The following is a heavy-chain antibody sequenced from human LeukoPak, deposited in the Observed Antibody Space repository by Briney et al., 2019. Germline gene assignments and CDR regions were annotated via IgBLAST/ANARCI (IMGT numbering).Heavy chain of an antibody. CDR3: ARETYYYDSSGYYFHVAEYLQH. V-gene: IGHV3-74*01. J-gene: IGHJ1*01. Sequence: GGSLRLSCAASGFTFSSYWMHWVRQAPGKGLVWVSRINTDGSSTSYADSVKGRFTISRDNAKNTLYLQMNSLRAEDTAVYYCARETYYYDSSGYYFHVAEYLQHWGQGTLVTVSS. CDR1: GFTFSSYW. CDR2: INTDGSST. D-gene: IGHD3-22*01.